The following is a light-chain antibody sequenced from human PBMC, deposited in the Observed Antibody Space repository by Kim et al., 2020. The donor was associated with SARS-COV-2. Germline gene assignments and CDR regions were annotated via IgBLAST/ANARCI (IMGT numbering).Light chain of an antibody. CDR2: GAS. V-gene: IGKV4-1*01. J-gene: IGKJ2*01. CDR1: HSLLSSSDNYNY. CDR3: QQYYNLPYT. Sequence: ATINCKHSHSLLSSSDNYNYVVWYQQKAGEPPKVIISGASTRESGVPDRFRGSGSGTDFTLTISSLQAEDVAVYYCQQYYNLPYTFGQGTKLEI.